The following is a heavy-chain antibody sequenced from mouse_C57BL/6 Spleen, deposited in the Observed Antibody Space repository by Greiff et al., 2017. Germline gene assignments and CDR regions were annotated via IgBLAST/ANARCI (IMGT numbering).Heavy chain of an antibody. J-gene: IGHJ3*01. V-gene: IGHV3-1*01. Sequence: EVKLVESGPGMVKPSQSLSLTCTVSGYSITSGYDWHWIRHSPGNKLEWMGYISYSGSTKYNPSLKSRISITHDTSKNHFFLKLNSVTTDDTATYYCASRNWDEFAYWGQGTLVTVSA. CDR2: ISYSGST. CDR3: ASRNWDEFAY. CDR1: GYSITSGYD. D-gene: IGHD4-1*01.